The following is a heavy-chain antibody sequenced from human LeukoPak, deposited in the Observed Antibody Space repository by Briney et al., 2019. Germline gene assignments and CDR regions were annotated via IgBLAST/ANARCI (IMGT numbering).Heavy chain of an antibody. CDR3: ARGRRSWYGSGSYYYGMDV. V-gene: IGHV4-34*01. CDR1: GGSFSGYY. Sequence: SETLSLTCAVYGGSFSGYYWSWIRQPPGKGLEWIGEINHSGSTNYNPSLKSRVTISVDTSKNQFSLKLSSVTAADTAVYYCARGRRSWYGSGSYYYGMDVWGQGTTVTVSS. D-gene: IGHD3-10*01. CDR2: INHSGST. J-gene: IGHJ6*02.